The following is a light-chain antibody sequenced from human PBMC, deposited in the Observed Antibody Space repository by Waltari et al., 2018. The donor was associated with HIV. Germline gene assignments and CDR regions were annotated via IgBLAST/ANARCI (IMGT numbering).Light chain of an antibody. Sequence: QSVLTQPPSASGTPEQRVTISCSGTTSNIGRNTVSWFQQFPGTAPKVLIYGKNQRPSGVPDRFSGSKSGTAASLAISWLQSEDEADYYCASWDDSLNGPVFGGGTKLTVV. CDR3: ASWDDSLNGPV. V-gene: IGLV1-44*01. CDR1: TSNIGRNT. J-gene: IGLJ2*01. CDR2: GKN.